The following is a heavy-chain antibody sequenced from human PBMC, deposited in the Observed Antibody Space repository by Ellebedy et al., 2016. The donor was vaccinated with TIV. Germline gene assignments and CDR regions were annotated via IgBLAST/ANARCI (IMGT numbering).Heavy chain of an antibody. V-gene: IGHV4-59*08. CDR2: IYYSGST. CDR1: GGSFSDYY. D-gene: IGHD6-6*01. Sequence: SETLSLXXAVYGGSFSDYYWSWIRQPPGKGLEWIGYIYYSGSTNYNPSLKSRVTISVDTSKNQFSLKLSSVTAADTAVYYCARLIWAARPQHMDVWGKGTTVTVSS. J-gene: IGHJ6*03. CDR3: ARLIWAARPQHMDV.